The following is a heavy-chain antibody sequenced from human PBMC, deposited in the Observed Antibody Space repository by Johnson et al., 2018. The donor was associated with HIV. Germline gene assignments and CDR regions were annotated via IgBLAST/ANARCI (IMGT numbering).Heavy chain of an antibody. V-gene: IGHV3-53*01. CDR3: ARESDILTGYPNAFDI. CDR1: GFTVSSNY. J-gene: IGHJ3*02. Sequence: VQLVESGGGLVKPGGSLRLSCAASGFTVSSNYMSWVSQAPGKGLEWVSVIYSGGSTYYEDSVKGRFTISRDNSKNTLYLQMNSLRAEDTAVYYCARESDILTGYPNAFDIWGQGTMVTVSS. D-gene: IGHD3-9*01. CDR2: IYSGGST.